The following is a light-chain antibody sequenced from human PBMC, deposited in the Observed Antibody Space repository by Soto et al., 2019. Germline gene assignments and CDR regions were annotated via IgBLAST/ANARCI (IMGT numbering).Light chain of an antibody. CDR3: QQYCSALTWT. CDR1: QSVSSSY. CDR2: GAS. Sequence: EIVLTQSPGTLSLSPGERATLSCRASQSVSSSYLAWYQQKPGQAPRLLIYGASSRATGIPDRFSGRGSGRDFAITISSLEPEDYAGYYCQQYCSALTWTCGQGTKVDIK. J-gene: IGKJ1*01. V-gene: IGKV3-20*01.